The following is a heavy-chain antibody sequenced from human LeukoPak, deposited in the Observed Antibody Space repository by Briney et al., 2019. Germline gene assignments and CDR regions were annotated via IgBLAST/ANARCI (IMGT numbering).Heavy chain of an antibody. D-gene: IGHD3-22*01. V-gene: IGHV3-48*03. J-gene: IGHJ4*02. Sequence: GGSLRLSCAASGFTFSSSEMNWVRQAPGKGLEWVSHISSSGSTIYYADSVKGRFTISRDNAKNSLYLQMNSLRAEDTSVYYCAFHYDSSGYYSYYFDYWGQGTLVTVSS. CDR3: AFHYDSSGYYSYYFDY. CDR2: ISSSGSTI. CDR1: GFTFSSSE.